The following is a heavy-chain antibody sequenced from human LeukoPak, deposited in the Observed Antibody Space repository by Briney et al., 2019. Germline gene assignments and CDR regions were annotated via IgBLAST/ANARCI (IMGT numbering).Heavy chain of an antibody. CDR2: IYTSGST. CDR1: GGSISSSSYY. D-gene: IGHD2-2*02. V-gene: IGHV4-61*02. J-gene: IGHJ6*03. CDR3: ARESRRYCSSTSCYTGVGYYYYMGV. Sequence: SETLSLTCTVSGGSISSSSYYWSWIRQPAGKGLEWIGRIYTSGSTNYNPSLKSRVTISVDTSKNQFSLKLSSVTAADTAVYYCARESRRYCSSTSCYTGVGYYYYMGVWGKGTTVTVSS.